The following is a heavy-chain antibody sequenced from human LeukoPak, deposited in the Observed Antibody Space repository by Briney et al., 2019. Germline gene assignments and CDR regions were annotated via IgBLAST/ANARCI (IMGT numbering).Heavy chain of an antibody. D-gene: IGHD6-13*01. CDR3: AREIEGYSSPLGY. Sequence: SETLSLTCAVYGGSFSGYYWSWIRQPPGKGLEWIGEINHSGSTNYNPSLKSRVTISVDTSKNQFSLKLSSVTAADTAVYYCAREIEGYSSPLGYWGQGTLVTVSS. CDR2: INHSGST. J-gene: IGHJ4*02. CDR1: GGSFSGYY. V-gene: IGHV4-34*01.